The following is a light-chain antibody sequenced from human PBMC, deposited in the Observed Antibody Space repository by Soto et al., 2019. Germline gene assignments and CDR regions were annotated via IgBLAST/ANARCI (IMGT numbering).Light chain of an antibody. CDR2: EGS. CDR3: CSYAGSSTYV. J-gene: IGLJ7*01. V-gene: IGLV2-23*01. CDR1: SSDVGSYNL. Sequence: QSALTQPASVSGSPGQSITISCTGTSSDVGSYNLVSWYQQHPGKAPKLMIYEGSKRPSGVSNRFSGSKSGNTASLTISGLQAEDEADYYCCSYAGSSTYVFGNGTQLTVL.